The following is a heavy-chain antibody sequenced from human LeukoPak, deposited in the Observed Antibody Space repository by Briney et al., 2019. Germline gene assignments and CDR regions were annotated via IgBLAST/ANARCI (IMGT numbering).Heavy chain of an antibody. CDR3: ARGWGSSGWYRYYFDY. J-gene: IGHJ4*02. Sequence: ASVKVSCKASGYTFTSYAMHWVRQAPGQRLEWMGWINAGNGNTKYSQKFQGRVTITRDTSASTAYMELSSLRSEDTAVYYCARGWGSSGWYRYYFDYWGQGTLVTVSS. CDR2: INAGNGNT. D-gene: IGHD6-19*01. V-gene: IGHV1-3*01. CDR1: GYTFTSYA.